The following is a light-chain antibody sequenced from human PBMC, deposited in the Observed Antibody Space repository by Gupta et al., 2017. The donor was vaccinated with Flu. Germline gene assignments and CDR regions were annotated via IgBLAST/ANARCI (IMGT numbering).Light chain of an antibody. V-gene: IGKV1-39*01. CDR2: AAS. J-gene: IGKJ1*01. CDR1: QSIGSY. Sequence: DRVSIICRASQSIGSYLNWYQQKPGKAPQLLIFAASSLQTGVPSRFSGGGSGTEFTLTISSLQPEDFATYFCQQSFNTPGWTFGQGTKVEI. CDR3: QQSFNTPGWT.